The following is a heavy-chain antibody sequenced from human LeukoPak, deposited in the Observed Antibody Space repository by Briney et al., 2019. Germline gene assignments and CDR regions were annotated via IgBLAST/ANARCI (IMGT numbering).Heavy chain of an antibody. D-gene: IGHD3-22*01. CDR2: IYTSGST. Sequence: SETLSLTCTVSGGSISSYYWSWIRQPAGKGLEWIGRIYTSGSTNYNPSLKSRVTMSVDTSKNQFSLKLSSVTAADTAVYYCARHYYDSSGYYYGHAFDIWGQGTMVTVFS. CDR1: GGSISSYY. J-gene: IGHJ3*02. V-gene: IGHV4-4*07. CDR3: ARHYYDSSGYYYGHAFDI.